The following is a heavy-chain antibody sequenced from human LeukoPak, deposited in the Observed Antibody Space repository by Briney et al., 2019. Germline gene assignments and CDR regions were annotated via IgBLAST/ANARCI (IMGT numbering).Heavy chain of an antibody. CDR3: ARETYYYDSGGYYPYFQH. CDR1: DFTFSRYS. Sequence: GGSLRLSCAASDFTFSRYSMNWFRQAPGEGLEWVSSISSSSTYIYYADSVKGRFTISRDNAKNSLYLQMNSLRAEDTAVYYCARETYYYDSGGYYPYFQHWGQGTLVTVSS. D-gene: IGHD3-22*01. CDR2: ISSSSTYI. J-gene: IGHJ1*01. V-gene: IGHV3-21*01.